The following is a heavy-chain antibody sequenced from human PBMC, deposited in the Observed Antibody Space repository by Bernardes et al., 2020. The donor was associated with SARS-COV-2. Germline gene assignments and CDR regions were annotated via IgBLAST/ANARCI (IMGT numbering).Heavy chain of an antibody. Sequence: SETLSLTCAVYGGSFSGYYWSWIRQPPGKGLEWIGEINHRGSTTYNPSLKSRVTISVDTSKNQFSLKLSSVTAADTAVYYCARGRGFGHGPVGFWGRGTLVTVSS. CDR1: GGSFSGYY. V-gene: IGHV4-34*01. CDR2: INHRGST. J-gene: IGHJ2*01. CDR3: ARGRGFGHGPVGF. D-gene: IGHD2-15*01.